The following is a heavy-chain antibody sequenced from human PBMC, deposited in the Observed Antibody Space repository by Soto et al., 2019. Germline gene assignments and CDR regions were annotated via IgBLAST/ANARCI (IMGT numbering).Heavy chain of an antibody. CDR2: ISGSGGST. V-gene: IGHV3-23*01. CDR1: GFTFSSYA. D-gene: IGHD3-10*01. Sequence: GGSLRLSCAASGFTFSSYAMSWVRQAPGKGLEWVSAISGSGGSTYYADSVKGRFTISRDNSKNTLYLQMNSLRAEDTAVYHCAKDRGLLWFGELFDPWGQGTLVTVSS. CDR3: AKDRGLLWFGELFDP. J-gene: IGHJ5*02.